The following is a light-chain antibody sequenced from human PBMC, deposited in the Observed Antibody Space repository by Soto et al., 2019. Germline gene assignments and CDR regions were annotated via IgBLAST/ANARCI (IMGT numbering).Light chain of an antibody. CDR1: QSISNC. J-gene: IGKJ4*01. V-gene: IGKV1-5*01. CDR2: ETS. CDR3: QQTGSYPST. Sequence: EIQMTQSPSTLSVSVGDRVTITCRASQSISNCLAWYQQKPGKVPQLLIYETSILQSGVPSRFSGSGSGTDFTLTISSLQAEDFATYYCQQTGSYPSTFGGGTKVDIK.